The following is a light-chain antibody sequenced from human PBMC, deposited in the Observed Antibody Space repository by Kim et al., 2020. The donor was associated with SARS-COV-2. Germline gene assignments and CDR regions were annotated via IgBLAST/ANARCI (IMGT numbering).Light chain of an antibody. J-gene: IGKJ4*01. CDR2: SAS. CDR3: QQYTSPLT. Sequence: LTQGERATLSCRASQSVKNNWLAWYQQKPGQAPRLLIYSASSRATGIPARFSGSGSGTDFTLTISSLEPEDFAVYYCQQYTSPLTFAGGTKVDIK. CDR1: QSVKNNW. V-gene: IGKV3-20*01.